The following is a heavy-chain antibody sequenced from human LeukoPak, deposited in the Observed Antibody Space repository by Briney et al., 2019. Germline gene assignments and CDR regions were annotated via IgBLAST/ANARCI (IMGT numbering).Heavy chain of an antibody. V-gene: IGHV1-69*05. Sequence: SVKVSCKASGGTFSSYAISWVRQAPGQGLEWIGGIIPIFGTANYAQKFQGRVTITTDESTSTAYMELSSLRSEDTAVYYCARDRDGYSPYFDYWGQGTLVTVSS. J-gene: IGHJ4*02. CDR1: GGTFSSYA. CDR3: ARDRDGYSPYFDY. D-gene: IGHD5-24*01. CDR2: IIPIFGTA.